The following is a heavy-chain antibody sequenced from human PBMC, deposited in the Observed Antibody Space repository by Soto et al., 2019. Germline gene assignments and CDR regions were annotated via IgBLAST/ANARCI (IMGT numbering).Heavy chain of an antibody. D-gene: IGHD4-17*01. CDR2: ISAYNGNT. V-gene: IGHV1-18*01. J-gene: IGHJ6*02. CDR3: ARDGDYKLYYYYGMDV. CDR1: GFTFTSYG. Sequence: QDQLVQSGAEVKKPGASVKVSCKASGFTFTSYGISWVRQAPGQGLEWMGWISAYNGNTNYAEKLQGRVTMTTDTSTSTAYMELRSLRSDDTAVYYCARDGDYKLYYYYGMDVWGQGTTVTVSS.